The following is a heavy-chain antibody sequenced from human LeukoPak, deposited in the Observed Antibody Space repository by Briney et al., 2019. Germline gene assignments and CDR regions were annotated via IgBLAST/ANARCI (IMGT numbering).Heavy chain of an antibody. V-gene: IGHV3-20*04. J-gene: IGHJ4*02. D-gene: IGHD1-26*01. CDR1: GFTFDDYG. Sequence: GGSLRVSCAASGFTFDDYGMSWVRQAPGKGLEWVSGINWNGGSTGYADSVKGRFTISRDNAKNSLYLQMNSLRAEDTALYYCARDSGSYKRDYWGQGTLVTVSS. CDR2: INWNGGST. CDR3: ARDSGSYKRDY.